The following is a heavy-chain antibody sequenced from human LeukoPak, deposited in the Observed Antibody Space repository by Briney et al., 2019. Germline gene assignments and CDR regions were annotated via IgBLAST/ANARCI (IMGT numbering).Heavy chain of an antibody. CDR3: ARDLGGSSSYVWLDP. CDR2: INPSSGFK. D-gene: IGHD6-6*01. V-gene: IGHV1-46*01. Sequence: ASVKVSCKASGYTFTGYYMHWVRQAPGQGLEWMGIINPSSGFKHNAQKFQDRFTMTRDTSTSTVYMELSSLTSEDTAVYYCARDLGGSSSYVWLDPWGQGTLVTVSS. J-gene: IGHJ5*02. CDR1: GYTFTGYY.